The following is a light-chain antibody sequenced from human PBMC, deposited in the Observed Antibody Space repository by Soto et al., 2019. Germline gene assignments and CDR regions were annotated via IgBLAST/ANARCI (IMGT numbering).Light chain of an antibody. CDR1: SSDVGGYNH. CDR3: SSYTSSSTRV. CDR2: EVS. Sequence: QSVLTQPASVSGSPGQSITISCTGTSSDVGGYNHVSWYQQHPGKAPKLMIYEVSDRPSGVSNRFSGSKSGNTASLTISGLQAEDGADYFCSSYTSSSTRVFGTGTKLTVL. V-gene: IGLV2-14*01. J-gene: IGLJ1*01.